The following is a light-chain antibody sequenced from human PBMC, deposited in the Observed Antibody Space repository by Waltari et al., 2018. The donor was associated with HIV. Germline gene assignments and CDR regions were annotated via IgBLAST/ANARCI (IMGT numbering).Light chain of an antibody. CDR3: QSYDSNNQGV. J-gene: IGLJ3*02. V-gene: IGLV6-57*02. Sequence: NFMLTQPHSVSESPGKTVIISCTGSSGSIAGNYAQWFQHRPGSAPTTVIHGNNQRPCGVPDRFSGTYDTSFRAASQTISGLKTDDEADYYFQSYDSNNQGVVCGGTKMTVL. CDR1: SGSIAGNY. CDR2: GNN.